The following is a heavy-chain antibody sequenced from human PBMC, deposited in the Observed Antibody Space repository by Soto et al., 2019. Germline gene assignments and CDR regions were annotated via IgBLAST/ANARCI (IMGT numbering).Heavy chain of an antibody. Sequence: GGSLRLSCAASGFTFSSYGMHWARQAQGKGLEWVAVISYDGSNKYYADSVKGRFTISRDNSKNTLYLQMNSLRAEDTAVYYCAKDQEVCTNGVCYISYYYYGMGVWGQGTTVTVPS. CDR3: AKDQEVCTNGVCYISYYYYGMGV. V-gene: IGHV3-30*18. J-gene: IGHJ6*02. CDR2: ISYDGSNK. CDR1: GFTFSSYG. D-gene: IGHD2-8*01.